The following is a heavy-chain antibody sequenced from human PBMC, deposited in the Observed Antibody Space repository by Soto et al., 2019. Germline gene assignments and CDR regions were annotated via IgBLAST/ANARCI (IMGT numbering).Heavy chain of an antibody. CDR2: ISSSGSTI. CDR3: ARDRLATNYYVDY. Sequence: GGSLRLSCAASGFTFSDNYMTWTRQAPGKGLECVSYISSSGSTIYYADSVKGRFTISRDNAKNSLYLQMSSLRADDTAVYYCARDRLATNYYVDYWGQGTLVTV. V-gene: IGHV3-11*01. J-gene: IGHJ4*02. CDR1: GFTFSDNY. D-gene: IGHD3-16*01.